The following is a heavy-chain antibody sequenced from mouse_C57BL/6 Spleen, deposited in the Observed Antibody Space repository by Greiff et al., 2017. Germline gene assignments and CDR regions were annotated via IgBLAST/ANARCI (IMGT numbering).Heavy chain of an antibody. D-gene: IGHD2-1*01. V-gene: IGHV2-2*01. CDR3: ARNQIYYGNYDAMDY. Sequence: QVQLKQSGPGLVQPSQSLSITCTVSGFSLTSYGVHWVRQSPGKGLEWLGVIWSGGSTDYNAAFISRLSISKDNSKSQVFFKMNSLQADDTAIYYSARNQIYYGNYDAMDYWGQGTSVTVSS. CDR2: IWSGGST. J-gene: IGHJ4*01. CDR1: GFSLTSYG.